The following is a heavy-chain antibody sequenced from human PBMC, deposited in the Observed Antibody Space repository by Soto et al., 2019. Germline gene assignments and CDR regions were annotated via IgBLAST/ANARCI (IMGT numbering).Heavy chain of an antibody. CDR3: ARTRGEMTTRGLWFDP. Sequence: ASVKVSCKASGYTFTSYGISWVRQAPGQGLEWMGWISAYNGNTNYAQKLQGRVTMTTDTSTSTAYMELRSLRSDDTAVYYCARTRGEMTTRGLWFDPWGQGTLVTVSS. D-gene: IGHD4-4*01. V-gene: IGHV1-18*01. CDR1: GYTFTSYG. CDR2: ISAYNGNT. J-gene: IGHJ5*02.